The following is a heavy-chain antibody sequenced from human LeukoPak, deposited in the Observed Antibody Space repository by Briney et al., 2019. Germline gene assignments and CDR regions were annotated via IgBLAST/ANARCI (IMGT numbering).Heavy chain of an antibody. D-gene: IGHD2-15*01. CDR1: GFTFSSYG. J-gene: IGHJ4*02. Sequence: GGSLRLSCAASGFTFSSYGMHWVRQAPGKGLEWVAIIWSDGNNKYYSDSVKGRFTISRDNPKNMLYLQMNSLRDDDTAVYYCAKECGGGCRSDYWGQGTLVTVSS. V-gene: IGHV3-30*02. CDR3: AKECGGGCRSDY. CDR2: IWSDGNNK.